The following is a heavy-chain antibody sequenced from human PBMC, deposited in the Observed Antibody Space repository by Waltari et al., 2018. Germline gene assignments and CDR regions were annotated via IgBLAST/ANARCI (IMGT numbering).Heavy chain of an antibody. D-gene: IGHD1-20*01. J-gene: IGHJ4*02. V-gene: IGHV4-39*07. CDR2: VFYSGST. CDR1: GCSIISSDYY. Sequence: QLQLQESGPGLVKPSETLSLTCSVPGCSIISSDYYWGWIRQPPGKGLEWIANVFYSGSTYYNPSLRSRVTISVDTSKNQFYLKVTSLSAADTAVYYCARVYNTIDYWGQGTLVTVSS. CDR3: ARVYNTIDY.